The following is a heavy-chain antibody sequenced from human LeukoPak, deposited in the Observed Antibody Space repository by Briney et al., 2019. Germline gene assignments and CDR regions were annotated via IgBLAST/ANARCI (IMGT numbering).Heavy chain of an antibody. D-gene: IGHD3-22*01. CDR1: GGSISSNNW. Sequence: SETLSLTCAVSGGSISSNNWWSWVRQPPGKGLEWIGEIYHSGSTNYNPSLKSRLIISVDTSKNQFSLKLSSVTAADTAVYFCARCPNYYDSSGYSDAFDIRGQGTMVTVSS. V-gene: IGHV4-4*02. CDR2: IYHSGST. J-gene: IGHJ3*02. CDR3: ARCPNYYDSSGYSDAFDI.